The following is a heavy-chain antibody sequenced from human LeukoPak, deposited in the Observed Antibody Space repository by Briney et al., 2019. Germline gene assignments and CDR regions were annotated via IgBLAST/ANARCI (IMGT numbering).Heavy chain of an antibody. D-gene: IGHD1-26*01. CDR3: AKDVLPILGTTRGLDY. J-gene: IGHJ4*02. CDR2: ISWDGGST. Sequence: PGGSLRLSCAASGFTFDDFAMHWVRQAPGKGLEWVSLISWDGGSTYYADSVKGRFTISRDNSKNSLYLQMSSLTPEDTALYYCAKDVLPILGTTRGLDYWGQGTLVTVPS. V-gene: IGHV3-43D*03. CDR1: GFTFDDFA.